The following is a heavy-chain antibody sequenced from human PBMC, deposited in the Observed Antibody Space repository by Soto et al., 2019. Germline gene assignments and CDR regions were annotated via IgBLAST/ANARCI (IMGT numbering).Heavy chain of an antibody. J-gene: IGHJ6*02. V-gene: IGHV3-30*03. CDR3: ESRGDYVLQYYDYGTYG. CDR2: MSYDGSNK. Sequence: GGSLRLSCAASGFTFSSYGMHWVRQAPGKGLEWVAFMSYDGSNKYYADSVKGRSIIVRDNSKNTLYLQMNILRAEETAVYCCESRGDYVLQYYDYGTYGWGQVTTVTFSS. CDR1: GFTFSSYG. D-gene: IGHD4-17*01.